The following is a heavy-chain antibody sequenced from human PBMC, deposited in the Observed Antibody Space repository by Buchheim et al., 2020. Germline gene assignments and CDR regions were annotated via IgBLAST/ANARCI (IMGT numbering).Heavy chain of an antibody. V-gene: IGHV3-30*03. D-gene: IGHD2-15*01. CDR1: GFTFSSYG. J-gene: IGHJ5*02. CDR2: ISYDGSNK. CDR3: SVHCSGGSCPGP. Sequence: QVQLVESGGGVVQPGRSLRLSCAASGFTFSSYGMHWVRQAPGKGLEWVAVISYDGSNKYYADSVKGRFTISRDNSKTTLYLQMNSLRAEDTAVYYCSVHCSGGSCPGPWGQGTL.